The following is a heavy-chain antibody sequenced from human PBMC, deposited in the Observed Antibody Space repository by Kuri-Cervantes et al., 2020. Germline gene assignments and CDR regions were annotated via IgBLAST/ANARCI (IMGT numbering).Heavy chain of an antibody. Sequence: GEFLKISCAASGFTFDDYAMHWVRQAPGKGLEWVSLISWDGGSTYYADSVRGRFTISRDNSKNSLYLQMNSLRAEDTALYYCAKDSYGDLDYWGQGTLVTVSS. J-gene: IGHJ4*02. V-gene: IGHV3-43D*04. CDR2: ISWDGGST. CDR3: AKDSYGDLDY. CDR1: GFTFDDYA. D-gene: IGHD4-17*01.